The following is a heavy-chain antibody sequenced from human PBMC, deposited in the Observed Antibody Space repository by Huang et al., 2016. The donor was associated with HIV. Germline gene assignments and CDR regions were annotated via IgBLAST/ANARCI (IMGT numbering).Heavy chain of an antibody. CDR3: AKGAELAAAPPPYFQH. Sequence: EVQLLESGGGLVQPGGSLRLSCAASGFTFSGYAMSWVRQAPGKGLEWVAGISGSGGSTYYADSVKGRFTISRDNPKNTLYLQMNSLRAEDTAVYYCAKGAELAAAPPPYFQHWGQGTLVTVSS. CDR2: ISGSGGST. J-gene: IGHJ1*01. CDR1: GFTFSGYA. V-gene: IGHV3-23*01. D-gene: IGHD6-13*01.